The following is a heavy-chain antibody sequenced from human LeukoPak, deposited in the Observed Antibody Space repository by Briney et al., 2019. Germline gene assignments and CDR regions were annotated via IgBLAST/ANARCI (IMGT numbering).Heavy chain of an antibody. CDR3: ARGNLATASFDY. CDR1: GFTFTSYA. V-gene: IGHV3-30-3*01. D-gene: IGHD5-18*01. Sequence: GGSLRLSCAASGFTFTSYALHWVRQAPGKGLEWVAVISYDGNKEFYADSVKGQFTISRDKSRNTAYLQMSSLRTDDTAVYYCARGNLATASFDYWGQGTLVTVSS. CDR2: ISYDGNKE. J-gene: IGHJ4*02.